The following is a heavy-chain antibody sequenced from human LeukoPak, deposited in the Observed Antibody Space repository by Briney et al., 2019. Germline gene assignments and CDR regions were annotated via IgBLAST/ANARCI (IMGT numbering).Heavy chain of an antibody. D-gene: IGHD5-18*01. V-gene: IGHV3-21*01. CDR2: ISRSSSYI. J-gene: IGHJ6*03. CDR3: AKDRNRYSYGSRFHYYYYYMDV. Sequence: GGSLRLSCAASGFTFSSYSMNWVRQAPGKGLEWVSSISRSSSYIYYADSVKGRFTISRDNSKNTLYLQMNSLRAEDTAVYYCAKDRNRYSYGSRFHYYYYYMDVWGKGTTVTISS. CDR1: GFTFSSYS.